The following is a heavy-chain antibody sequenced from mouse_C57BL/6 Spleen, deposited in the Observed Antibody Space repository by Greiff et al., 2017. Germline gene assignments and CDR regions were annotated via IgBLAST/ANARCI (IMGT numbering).Heavy chain of an antibody. D-gene: IGHD1-1*01. CDR3: ARNPFLRNFDY. V-gene: IGHV1-26*01. CDR2: INPNNGGT. CDR1: GYTFTDYY. Sequence: EVQLQQSGPELVKPGASVKISCKASGYTFTDYYMNWVKQSHGKSLEWIGDINPNNGGTSYNQKFKGKATLTVDKSSSTAYMELRSLTSEDSAVYYCARNPFLRNFDYWGQGTTLTVSS. J-gene: IGHJ2*01.